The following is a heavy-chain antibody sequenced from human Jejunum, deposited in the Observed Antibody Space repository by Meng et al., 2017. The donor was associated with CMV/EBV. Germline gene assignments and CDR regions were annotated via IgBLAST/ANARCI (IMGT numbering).Heavy chain of an antibody. D-gene: IGHD3-16*01. V-gene: IGHV3-30*12. CDR1: GLSFSSYG. CDR2: ISYDGSTK. Sequence: CEVSGLSFSSYGMHWVRQALGKGLEWVAVISYDGSTKYYTDSVKGRFTISRDNSKDTLYLQMNRLRAEDTAMYHCAKDLGMWGVPYDPWGQGTLVTVSS. J-gene: IGHJ5*02. CDR3: AKDLGMWGVPYDP.